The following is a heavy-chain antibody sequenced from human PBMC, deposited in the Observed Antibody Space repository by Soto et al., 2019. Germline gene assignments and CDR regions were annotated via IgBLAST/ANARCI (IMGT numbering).Heavy chain of an antibody. CDR2: TSAYNGNT. CDR1: GYTFTNHG. D-gene: IGHD6-13*01. J-gene: IGHJ4*01. CDR3: ARGGGIYSISWPPDD. Sequence: ASVKVSCNASGYTFTNHGIGWVRKAPGQGLEWMGWTSAYNGNTNYAQNFQGRVTLTTDTSTSTAYMALRSLRSDDTAVYYCARGGGIYSISWPPDDWGHGTLVTVSS. V-gene: IGHV1-18*04.